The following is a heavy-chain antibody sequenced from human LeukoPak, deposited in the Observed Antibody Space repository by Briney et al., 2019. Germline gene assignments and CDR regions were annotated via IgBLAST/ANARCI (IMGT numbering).Heavy chain of an antibody. CDR2: INPNSGGT. Sequence: ASVKVSCKASGYIFTSYGISWVRQAPGQGLEWMGWINPNSGGTNYAQKFQGRVTMTRDTSISTAYMELSRLRSDDTAVYYCARDIRYFDWLSPSDYWGQGTLVTVSS. CDR1: GYIFTSYG. CDR3: ARDIRYFDWLSPSDY. V-gene: IGHV1-2*02. D-gene: IGHD3-9*01. J-gene: IGHJ4*02.